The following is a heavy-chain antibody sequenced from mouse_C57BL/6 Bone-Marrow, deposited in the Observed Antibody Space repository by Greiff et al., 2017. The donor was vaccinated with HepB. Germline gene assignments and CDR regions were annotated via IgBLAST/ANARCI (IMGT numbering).Heavy chain of an antibody. CDR3: ARENYVWYFDV. CDR1: GYTFTSYG. D-gene: IGHD1-1*01. CDR2: IYPRSGNT. J-gene: IGHJ1*03. Sequence: QVQLQQSGAELARPGASVKLSCKASGYTFTSYGISWVKQRTGQGLEWIGEIYPRSGNTYYNEKFKGKATLTADKSSSTAYMELRSLTSEDSAAYFCARENYVWYFDVWGTGTTVTVSS. V-gene: IGHV1-81*01.